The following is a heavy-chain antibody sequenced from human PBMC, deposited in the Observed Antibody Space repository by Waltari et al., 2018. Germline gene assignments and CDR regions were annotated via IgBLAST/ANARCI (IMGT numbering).Heavy chain of an antibody. J-gene: IGHJ3*02. CDR2: VKPSSGGT. D-gene: IGHD3-10*01. V-gene: IGHV1-2*02. CDR3: ARRRSALRGGPSVPSVGVFDI. Sequence: QVQLVQSGAEVKKPGASVKVSCKASGYIFSDHYIHWVRQAPGQGFEWMGWVKPSSGGTNYPQKFQGRVTMTTDTAINTAYLDLSSLRVDDTAVYFCARRRSALRGGPSVPSVGVFDIWGQGTMVTVSS. CDR1: GYIFSDHY.